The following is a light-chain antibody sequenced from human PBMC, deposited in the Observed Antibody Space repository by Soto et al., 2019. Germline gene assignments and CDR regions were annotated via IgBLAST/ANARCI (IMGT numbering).Light chain of an antibody. CDR3: SSYTSSSTLGV. V-gene: IGLV2-14*01. Sequence: QSVLTQHASVSGSPGQSITISCTGTSSDVGGYNYVSWYQQHPGKAPKLMIYEVSNRPSGVSNRFSRSKSGNTASLTISGLQVEDEADYCCSSYTSSSTLGVLGTGTKLTVL. J-gene: IGLJ1*01. CDR1: SSDVGGYNY. CDR2: EVS.